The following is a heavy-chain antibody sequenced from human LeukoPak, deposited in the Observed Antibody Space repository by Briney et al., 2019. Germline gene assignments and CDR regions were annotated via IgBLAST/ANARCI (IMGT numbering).Heavy chain of an antibody. V-gene: IGHV1-8*01. CDR2: MNPNSGNT. J-gene: IGHJ5*02. D-gene: IGHD6-13*01. Sequence: GASVKVSCKASGYTFTSYDINWVRQATGQGLEWMGWMNPNSGNTGYAQKFQGRVTMTRNTSISTAYMELSSLRSEDTAVYYCARKYSSSWYFWFDPWGQGTLVTVSS. CDR3: ARKYSSSWYFWFDP. CDR1: GYTFTSYD.